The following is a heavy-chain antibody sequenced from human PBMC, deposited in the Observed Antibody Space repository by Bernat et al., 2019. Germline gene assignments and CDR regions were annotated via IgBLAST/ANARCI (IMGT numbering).Heavy chain of an antibody. CDR2: IWWDASNT. D-gene: IGHD6-13*01. J-gene: IGHJ4*02. CDR1: GFIFSSYG. V-gene: IGHV3-33*01. Sequence: QVQLVESGGRVVQPGTSLRLSCEASGFIFSSYGMHWVRQAPGKGLEWVGVIWWDASNTHYSDAVRGRFIISRDDSKNTLFLQMNSLRGDDTAIYYCAREGWSTLAAAGTGADYWGQGPLVSVSS. CDR3: AREGWSTLAAAGTGADY.